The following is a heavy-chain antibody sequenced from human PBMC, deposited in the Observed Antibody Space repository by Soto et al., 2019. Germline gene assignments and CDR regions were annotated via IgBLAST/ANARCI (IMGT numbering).Heavy chain of an antibody. J-gene: IGHJ4*02. V-gene: IGHV4-59*08. D-gene: IGHD4-17*01. CDR2: IYYSGST. CDR1: GGSISSYY. CDR3: ARRYGPGFDY. Sequence: PSETLSLTCTVSGGSISSYYWIWIRQPPGKGLEWIGYIYYSGSTNYNPSLKSRVTISVDMSKNQFSLKLSSVTAADTAVYYCARRYGPGFDYWGQGTLVTVSS.